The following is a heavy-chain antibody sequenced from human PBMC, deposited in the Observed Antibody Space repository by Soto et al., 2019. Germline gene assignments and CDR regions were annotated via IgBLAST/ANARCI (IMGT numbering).Heavy chain of an antibody. CDR3: ARVPQYNWNYWWFDP. J-gene: IGHJ5*02. V-gene: IGHV4-59*01. CDR1: GGSISNYY. D-gene: IGHD1-7*01. CDR2: FYYTGST. Sequence: SETLSLTCTVSGGSISNYYWSWIRQPPGKGLEWIGYFYYTGSTNYNPSLKSRVSISVDTSKNQFSLKLSSVTAADTAVYYCARVPQYNWNYWWFDPWGQGTLVTVSS.